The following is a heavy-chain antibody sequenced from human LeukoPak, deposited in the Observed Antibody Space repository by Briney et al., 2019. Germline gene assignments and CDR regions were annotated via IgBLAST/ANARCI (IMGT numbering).Heavy chain of an antibody. CDR2: ISAYNGNT. CDR3: ARSTSEPTAFDY. V-gene: IGHV1-18*01. D-gene: IGHD2-2*01. CDR1: GYTFISYG. J-gene: IGHJ4*02. Sequence: ASVKVSCKASGYTFISYGISWVRQAPGQGLEWMGWISAYNGNTNYAQKLQGRVTMTTDTSTSTAYMELRSLRSDDTAVYYCARSTSEPTAFDYWGQGTLVTVSS.